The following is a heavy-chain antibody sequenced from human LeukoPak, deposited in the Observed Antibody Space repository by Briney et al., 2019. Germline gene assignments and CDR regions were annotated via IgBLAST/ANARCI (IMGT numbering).Heavy chain of an antibody. V-gene: IGHV3-7*01. CDR2: IKEDGSVE. CDR3: AKLLGDVTTFDY. J-gene: IGHJ4*02. Sequence: SGGSLRLSCAGSGFTFSRSSMAWVRQAPGKGLEWVATIKEDGSVEYYMDSVKGRFTISRDNAEKSLYPQMNSLRAEDTAAYYCAKLLGDVTTFDYWGQGTLVTVSS. CDR1: GFTFSRSS. D-gene: IGHD3-16*01.